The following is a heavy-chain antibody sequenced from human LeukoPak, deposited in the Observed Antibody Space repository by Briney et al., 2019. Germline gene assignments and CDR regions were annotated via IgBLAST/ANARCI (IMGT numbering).Heavy chain of an antibody. CDR2: ISSGSSYI. V-gene: IGHV3-21*01. D-gene: IGHD6-19*01. J-gene: IGHJ4*02. CDR1: GFTFSSYS. Sequence: GGSLRLSCAAPGFTFSSYSMNWVRQAPGKGLEWVSSISSGSSYIYYADSVKGRFAISRDNAKNSLYLQMNSLRAEDTAVYYCARDPSSGWYGYWGQGTLVTVSS. CDR3: ARDPSSGWYGY.